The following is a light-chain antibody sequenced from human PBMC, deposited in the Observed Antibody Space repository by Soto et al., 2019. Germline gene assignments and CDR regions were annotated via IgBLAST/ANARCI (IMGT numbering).Light chain of an antibody. CDR3: ASWDYSLSGVL. CDR2: RSN. CDR1: SSNIGTND. Sequence: QSVLTQPPSASGTPGQRVTISCSGSSSNIGTNDAFWYQQLPGTAPKLLIYRSNQRPSGVPDRFSGSKSCTSASLAISGLRYEDEADYYCASWDYSLSGVLFGGGTKLTVL. V-gene: IGLV1-47*01. J-gene: IGLJ2*01.